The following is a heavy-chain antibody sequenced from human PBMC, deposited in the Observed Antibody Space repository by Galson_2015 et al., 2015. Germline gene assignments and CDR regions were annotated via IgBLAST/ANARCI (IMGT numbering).Heavy chain of an antibody. CDR3: ARGETPYCGGDCLGYFQH. CDR1: GYTFTSYY. CDR2: INPSGGST. V-gene: IGHV1-46*01. D-gene: IGHD2-21*02. J-gene: IGHJ1*01. Sequence: SVKVSCKASGYTFTSYYMHWVRQAPGQGLEWMGIINPSGGSTSYAQKFQGRVTMTRDTSTSTVYMELSSLRSEDTAVYYCARGETPYCGGDCLGYFQHWGQGTLVTVSS.